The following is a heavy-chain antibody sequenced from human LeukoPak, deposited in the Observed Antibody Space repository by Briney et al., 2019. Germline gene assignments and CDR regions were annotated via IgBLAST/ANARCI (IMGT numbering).Heavy chain of an antibody. Sequence: GASVKVSCKASGYTFTGYYMHWVRQAPGQGLEWMGWINPNSGGTNYAQKFQGRVTMTRDTSISTAYMELSRLRSDDTAVYYCARVERYCSGGSCYFDYWGQGTLVTVSS. CDR1: GYTFTGYY. CDR3: ARVERYCSGGSCYFDY. CDR2: INPNSGGT. J-gene: IGHJ4*02. D-gene: IGHD2-15*01. V-gene: IGHV1-2*02.